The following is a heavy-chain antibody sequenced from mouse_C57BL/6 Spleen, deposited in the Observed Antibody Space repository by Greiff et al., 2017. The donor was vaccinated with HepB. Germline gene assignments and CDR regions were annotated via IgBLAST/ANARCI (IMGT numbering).Heavy chain of an antibody. Sequence: QVQLQQPGAELVRPGSSVKLSCKASGYTFTSYWMDWVKQRPGQGLEWIGNIYPSDSETHYNQKFKDKATLTVDKSSSTAYMQLSSLTSEDSAVYYCARQNDGSRRGFAYWGQGTLVTVSA. CDR3: ARQNDGSRRGFAY. D-gene: IGHD1-1*01. J-gene: IGHJ3*01. V-gene: IGHV1-61*01. CDR1: GYTFTSYW. CDR2: IYPSDSET.